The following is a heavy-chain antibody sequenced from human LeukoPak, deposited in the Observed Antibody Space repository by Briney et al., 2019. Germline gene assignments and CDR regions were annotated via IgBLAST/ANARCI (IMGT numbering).Heavy chain of an antibody. CDR1: GGSISSYY. CDR3: ARGVSSSLSVYYYYGMDV. J-gene: IGHJ6*02. Sequence: SETLSLTCTVSGGSISSYYWSWIRQPPGKGLEWIGYIYHSGSTNYNPSLKSRVTISVDTSKNDFSLRLSSVTAADTAVYYCARGVSSSLSVYYYYGMDVWGQGTTVTVSS. CDR2: IYHSGST. D-gene: IGHD6-6*01. V-gene: IGHV4-59*01.